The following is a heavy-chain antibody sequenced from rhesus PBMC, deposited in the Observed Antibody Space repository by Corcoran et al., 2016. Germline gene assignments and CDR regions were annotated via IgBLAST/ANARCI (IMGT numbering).Heavy chain of an antibody. CDR3: ARSYYYSGSDYYVAYYFDY. CDR1: GFTFGSYA. J-gene: IGHJ4*01. Sequence: QVQLVQSGAEVKKPGASVKVSCKASGFTFGSYAINWVRQAPGPGLEWMGLIIPLVGITNHAEKFQGRVTITADTATSTAYMELSSLRSDDTAVYYCARSYYYSGSDYYVAYYFDYWGQGVLVTGSS. D-gene: IGHD3-16*01. V-gene: IGHV1-198*02. CDR2: IIPLVGIT.